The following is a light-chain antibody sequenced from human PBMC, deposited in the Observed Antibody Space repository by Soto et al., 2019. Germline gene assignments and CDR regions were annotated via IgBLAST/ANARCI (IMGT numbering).Light chain of an antibody. J-gene: IGKJ5*01. V-gene: IGKV1-33*01. CDR1: QDISNY. CDR3: QQYADPPIT. CDR2: GAS. Sequence: DIQMTQSTSSLSASVGDRVTITCQASQDISNYLNWYQQKPGKAPKLLIYGASNLETGVPSRFSGSGSGTDFTFTVSSLRPEDTATYYCQQYADPPITFGQGTRLAI.